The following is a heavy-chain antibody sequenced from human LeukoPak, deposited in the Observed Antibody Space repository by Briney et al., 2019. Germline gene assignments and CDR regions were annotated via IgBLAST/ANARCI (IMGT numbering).Heavy chain of an antibody. D-gene: IGHD6-19*01. J-gene: IGHJ4*02. CDR2: INHSGST. CDR3: ASVSSSGWYRPDY. V-gene: IGHV4-34*01. CDR1: GGSFSGYY. Sequence: SETLSLTCAVYGGSFSGYYWSWIRQPPGKGLEWIGEINHSGSTNYNPSPKSRVTISVDTSKNQFSLKLSSVTAADTAVYYCASVSSSGWYRPDYWGQGTLVTVSS.